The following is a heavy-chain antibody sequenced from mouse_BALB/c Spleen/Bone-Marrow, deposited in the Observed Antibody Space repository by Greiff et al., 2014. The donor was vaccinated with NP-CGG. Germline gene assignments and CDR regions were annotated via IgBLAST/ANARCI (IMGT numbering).Heavy chain of an antibody. CDR2: IFPGNIST. CDR3: SRGGYLGGYFDV. J-gene: IGHJ1*01. D-gene: IGHD3-3*01. Sequence: LVESGAELVKPGASVKLSCKASGYTFTTSGINWVRQRPEPGLAWIGRIFPGNISTEYNEKFKVKATLTTDKSSSTAYMQLSRLTSEDSAVYFCSRGGYLGGYFDVWGAGTTVTVSS. V-gene: IGHV1-77*01. CDR1: GYTFTTSG.